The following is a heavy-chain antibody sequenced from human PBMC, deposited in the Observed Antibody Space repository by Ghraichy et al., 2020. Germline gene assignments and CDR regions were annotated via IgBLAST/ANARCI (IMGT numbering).Heavy chain of an antibody. Sequence: GSLRLSCAASGFTFSTYAMSWVRQAPGKGLEWVSTISGSGGRTFSAASVKGRFTISRDNSKNTLYLQMNSLRADDTAVYYCAKDLVGINNYWGQGTLVTVSS. V-gene: IGHV3-23*01. D-gene: IGHD1-26*01. CDR2: ISGSGGRT. CDR1: GFTFSTYA. J-gene: IGHJ4*02. CDR3: AKDLVGINNY.